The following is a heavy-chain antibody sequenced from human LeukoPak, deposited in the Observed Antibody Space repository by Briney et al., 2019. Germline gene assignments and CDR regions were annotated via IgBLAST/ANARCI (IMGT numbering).Heavy chain of an antibody. CDR2: IIPMFGTP. Sequence: ASVKVSCKASGGSFRRSAISWVRQTPGQGREWMGGIIPMFGTPNYAQKFRGRVSMTTEESTSTAYMELSSLTSEDTAVYYCTKTSQSPVTPGAFDIWGQGTMVTVSS. CDR1: GGSFRRSA. V-gene: IGHV1-69*05. J-gene: IGHJ3*02. D-gene: IGHD4-11*01. CDR3: TKTSQSPVTPGAFDI.